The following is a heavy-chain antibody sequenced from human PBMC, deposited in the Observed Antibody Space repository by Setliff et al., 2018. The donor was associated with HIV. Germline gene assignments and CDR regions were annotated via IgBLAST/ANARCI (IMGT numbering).Heavy chain of an antibody. V-gene: IGHV1-69*05. CDR3: ALPYCSGGNCWSSASLPPAGWFDP. Sequence: RASVKVSCKASGNTFSSYGITWVRQAPGQGLEWMGGTTPLLGTTNYAQKFQGRVTITTDESTSTAYMEFSSLRSEDTAVYYCALPYCSGGNCWSSASLPPAGWFDPWGQGTLVTVSS. CDR1: GNTFSSYG. J-gene: IGHJ5*02. CDR2: TTPLLGTT. D-gene: IGHD2-15*01.